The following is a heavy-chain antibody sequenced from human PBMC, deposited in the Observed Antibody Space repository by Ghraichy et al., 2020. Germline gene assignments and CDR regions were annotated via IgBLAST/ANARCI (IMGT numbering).Heavy chain of an antibody. CDR2: ITGSGGST. D-gene: IGHD6-13*01. CDR3: AKGPRSSSWYFFDY. CDR1: GFTFSSYV. Sequence: GGSLRLSCAASGFTFSSYVMSWVRQAPGKGLEWVSCITGSGGSTYYADSVKGRFTISRDNSKNTLYLQMNSLRVEDTAVYFCAKGPRSSSWYFFDYWGQGTLVTVS. V-gene: IGHV3-23*01. J-gene: IGHJ4*02.